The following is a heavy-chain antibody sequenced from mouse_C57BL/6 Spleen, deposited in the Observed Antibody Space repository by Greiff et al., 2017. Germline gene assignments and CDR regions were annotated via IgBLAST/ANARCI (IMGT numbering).Heavy chain of an antibody. Sequence: EVKLVESGGGLVQSGRSLRLSCATSGFTFSDFYMEWVRQAPGKGLAWIAASRNKANDYTTEYSASVKGRFIVSRDTSQSILYLQMNALRAEYTAIYYCAREYYYGSSYWYFDVWGTGTTVTVSS. CDR3: AREYYYGSSYWYFDV. D-gene: IGHD1-1*01. V-gene: IGHV7-1*01. J-gene: IGHJ1*03. CDR2: SRNKANDYTT. CDR1: GFTFSDFY.